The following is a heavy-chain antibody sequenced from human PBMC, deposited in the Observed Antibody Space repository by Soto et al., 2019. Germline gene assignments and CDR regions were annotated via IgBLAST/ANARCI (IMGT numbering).Heavy chain of an antibody. CDR3: SRDDSDWFFI. CDR1: GFTFSGSA. J-gene: IGHJ4*02. CDR2: IRSKANSYAT. V-gene: IGHV3-73*01. D-gene: IGHD3-9*01. Sequence: EGSLRLSYAAPGFTFSGSAMHWVRQASGKGQEWVGRIRSKANSYATAYAASVKGRFTISRDDSKNTAYLQMNSLESEDTAVYYCSRDDSDWFFIWGRGTLVTVSS.